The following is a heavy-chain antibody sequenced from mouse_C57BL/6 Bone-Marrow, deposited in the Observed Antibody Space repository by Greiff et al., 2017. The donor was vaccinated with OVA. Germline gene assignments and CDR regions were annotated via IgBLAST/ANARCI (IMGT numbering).Heavy chain of an antibody. D-gene: IGHD2-4*01. V-gene: IGHV1-19*01. CDR1: GYTFTDYY. J-gene: IGHJ2*01. Sequence: EVQRVESGPVLVKPGASVKMSCKASGYTFTDYYMNWVKQSHGKSLEWIGVINPYNGGTSYNQKFKGKATLTVDKSSSTAYMELNSLTSEDSAVYYCARRGWDYDGRNFDYWGQGTTLTVSS. CDR3: ARRGWDYDGRNFDY. CDR2: INPYNGGT.